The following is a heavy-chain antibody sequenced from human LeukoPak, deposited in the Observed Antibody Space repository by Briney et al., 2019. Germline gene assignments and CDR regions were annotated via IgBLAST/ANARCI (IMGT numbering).Heavy chain of an antibody. CDR1: GFTFSSYG. CDR3: AKEGRHGDYAPFDY. J-gene: IGHJ4*02. V-gene: IGHV3-33*06. D-gene: IGHD4-17*01. Sequence: GGSLRLSCAVSGFTFSSYGMHWVRQAPGKGLEWVAVIWYDGSNKYYADSVKGRFTISRDNSKNTLYLQMNSLRAEDTAVYYCAKEGRHGDYAPFDYWGKGTLVTVSS. CDR2: IWYDGSNK.